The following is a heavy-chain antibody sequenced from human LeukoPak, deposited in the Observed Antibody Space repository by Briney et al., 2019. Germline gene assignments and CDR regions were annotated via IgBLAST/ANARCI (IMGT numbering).Heavy chain of an antibody. D-gene: IGHD3-22*01. V-gene: IGHV4-59*12. J-gene: IGHJ4*02. CDR3: ARDPEYYYDSSGYPVPVDY. CDR1: DGSINGYY. Sequence: SETLSLTCTVSDGSINGYYWSWIRQPPGKGLEWIGYIYYSGSTNYNPSLKSRVTISVDTSKNQFSLKLSSVTAADTAVYYCARDPEYYYDSSGYPVPVDYWGQGTLVTVSS. CDR2: IYYSGST.